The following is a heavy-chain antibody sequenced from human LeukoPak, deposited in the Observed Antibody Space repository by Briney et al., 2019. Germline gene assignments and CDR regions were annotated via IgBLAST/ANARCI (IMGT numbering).Heavy chain of an antibody. CDR3: ARSSTGWSVDS. J-gene: IGHJ4*02. CDR2: INSNGGGT. V-gene: IGHV1-18*01. D-gene: IGHD6-19*01. CDR1: GYTFIHYG. Sequence: ASVKVSCKASGYTFIHYGVSWVRQAPGQGLEWMGWINSNGGGTLYAQSLQGRVTLTTDTSTSTLYMELRTLRSDDTAVYYCARSSTGWSVDSWGQGTLVTVSS.